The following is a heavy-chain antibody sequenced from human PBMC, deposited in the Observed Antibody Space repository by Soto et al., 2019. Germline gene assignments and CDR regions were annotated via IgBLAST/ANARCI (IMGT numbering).Heavy chain of an antibody. CDR2: ISAYNGNT. D-gene: IGHD6-19*01. J-gene: IGHJ3*02. CDR3: TWGGSKWLEEHAFDI. V-gene: IGHV1-18*01. Sequence: GASVKVSCKASGYTFTSYGISWVRQAPGQGLEWMGWISAYNGNTNYAQKLQGRVTMTTDTSTSTAYMELRSLRSDDTAVYYCTWGGSKWLEEHAFDIWGQGTMVTVSS. CDR1: GYTFTSYG.